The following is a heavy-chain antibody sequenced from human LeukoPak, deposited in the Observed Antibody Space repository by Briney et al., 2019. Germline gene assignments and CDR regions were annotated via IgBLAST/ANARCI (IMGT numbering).Heavy chain of an antibody. Sequence: PGRSLRLSCAASGFDFEDFAMHWVRQVPGKGLEWVSGISWSSGSLAYADSVRGRFTISRDNSKNTLYLQMNSLRAEDTAVYYCARDSGWYDYWGQGTLVTVSS. CDR1: GFDFEDFA. V-gene: IGHV3-9*01. D-gene: IGHD6-19*01. CDR3: ARDSGWYDY. CDR2: ISWSSGSL. J-gene: IGHJ4*02.